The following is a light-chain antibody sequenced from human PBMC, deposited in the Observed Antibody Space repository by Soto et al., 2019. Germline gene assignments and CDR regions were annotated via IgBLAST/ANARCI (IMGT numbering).Light chain of an antibody. Sequence: DIQMTQSPSTLSASVGDRVTITCRASQSISSWLAWYQQKPGKAPKLLIYKAPSLESGVPSRFSGNGSGTELTLIIATLQPDEFATYYCQQYNSYYTLGHGTKLESK. CDR2: KAP. V-gene: IGKV1-5*03. CDR3: QQYNSYYT. J-gene: IGKJ2*01. CDR1: QSISSW.